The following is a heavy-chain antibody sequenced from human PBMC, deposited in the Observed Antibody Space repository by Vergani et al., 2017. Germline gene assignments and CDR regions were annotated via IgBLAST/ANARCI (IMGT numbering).Heavy chain of an antibody. CDR1: GGSFSGYY. D-gene: IGHD4-11*01. J-gene: IGHJ3*02. V-gene: IGHV4-34*01. CDR3: ARLYSNYDAFDI. CDR2: INHSGST. Sequence: QVQLQQWGAGLLKPSETLSLTCAVYGGSFSGYYWSWIRQPPGKGLEWIGEINHSGSTNYNPSLKSRVTISVDTSKNQFSLKLSSVTAADTAVYYCARLYSNYDAFDIWGQGTMVTVSS.